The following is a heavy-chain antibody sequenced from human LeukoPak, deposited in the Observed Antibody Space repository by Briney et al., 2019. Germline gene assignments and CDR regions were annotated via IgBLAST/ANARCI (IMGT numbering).Heavy chain of an antibody. CDR3: ARGRRYCSGGSCYSKANYYYYYMDV. D-gene: IGHD2-15*01. CDR1: GFTFSSYG. CDR2: IGGGST. J-gene: IGHJ6*03. V-gene: IGHV3-53*01. Sequence: GGSLRLSCAASGFTFSSYGMSWVRQAPGKGLEWVPVIGGGSTYYADSVKGRFTISKDNSKNTLYLQINSLRAEDTAVYYCARGRRYCSGGSCYSKANYYYYYMDVWGKGTTVTISS.